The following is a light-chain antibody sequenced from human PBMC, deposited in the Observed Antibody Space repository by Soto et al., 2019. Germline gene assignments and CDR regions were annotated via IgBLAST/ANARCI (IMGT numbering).Light chain of an antibody. CDR2: KVS. J-gene: IGLJ1*01. CDR3: TSPTPGSLYV. CDR1: SSDVGGDNY. Sequence: QSVLTQPASVSGSPGQSVTISCTGTSSDVGGDNYVSWYQQYPGRVPKLLIYKVSNRPSGISNRFSDSKSGNTPSLTISGLQAEDDADYFCTSPTPGSLYVFGSGTKLTVL. V-gene: IGLV2-14*01.